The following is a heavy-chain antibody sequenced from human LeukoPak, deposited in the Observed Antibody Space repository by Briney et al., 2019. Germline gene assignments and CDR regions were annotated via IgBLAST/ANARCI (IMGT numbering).Heavy chain of an antibody. D-gene: IGHD1-26*01. CDR3: AKAYTGSSTILAFDI. Sequence: GGSLRLSCAASRFTFSSYGMNWVRQAPGKGLEWVSGITGSGSSIYYTDSVKGRFTVSRDNSKNTLYLQMNSLRAEDTAVYYCAKAYTGSSTILAFDIWGQGTMVTVSS. J-gene: IGHJ3*02. V-gene: IGHV3-23*01. CDR2: ITGSGSSI. CDR1: RFTFSSYG.